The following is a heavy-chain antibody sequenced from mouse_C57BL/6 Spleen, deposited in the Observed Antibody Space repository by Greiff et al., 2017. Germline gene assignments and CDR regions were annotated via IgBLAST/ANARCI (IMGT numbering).Heavy chain of an antibody. CDR3: TTNWAFAY. CDR2: IRLKADNYAT. CDR1: GFTFSNYW. D-gene: IGHD4-1*01. J-gene: IGHJ3*01. V-gene: IGHV6-3*01. Sequence: EVKLVESGGGLVQPGGSMKLSCVASGFTFSNYWMNWVRQSPEKGLEWVAQIRLKADNYATHYAESVKGRFTISRDDSKSSVYLQMNNLRAEDTGIYYCTTNWAFAYWGQGTLVTVSA.